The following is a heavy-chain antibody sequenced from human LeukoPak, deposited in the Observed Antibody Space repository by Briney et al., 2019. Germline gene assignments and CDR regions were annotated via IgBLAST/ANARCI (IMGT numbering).Heavy chain of an antibody. Sequence: TASETLSLTCTVSGGSISSRGYYWGWIRQPPGKGLEWIGHIYYSGRPYYNPSLKSRVTISVDTSKNQFSLKLSFVTAADTAVYNCARYSSAWFDPWGQGTLVTVSS. J-gene: IGHJ5*02. CDR2: IYYSGRP. CDR1: GGSISSRGYY. D-gene: IGHD6-25*01. CDR3: ARYSSAWFDP. V-gene: IGHV4-39*01.